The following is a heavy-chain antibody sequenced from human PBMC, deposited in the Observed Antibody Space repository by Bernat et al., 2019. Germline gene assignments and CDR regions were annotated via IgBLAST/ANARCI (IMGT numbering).Heavy chain of an antibody. J-gene: IGHJ4*02. CDR2: IYTSGST. CDR3: ATTVTTPNGAGNFDY. CDR1: GGSISSYY. D-gene: IGHD4-17*01. V-gene: IGHV4-4*07. Sequence: QVQLQESGPGLVKPSETLSLTCTVSGGSISSYYWSWIRQPAGKGLEWIGRIYTSGSTNYTPSLKSRVTMSVDTSKNQFSLELSSVTAADTAVYYCATTVTTPNGAGNFDYWGQGTLVTVSS.